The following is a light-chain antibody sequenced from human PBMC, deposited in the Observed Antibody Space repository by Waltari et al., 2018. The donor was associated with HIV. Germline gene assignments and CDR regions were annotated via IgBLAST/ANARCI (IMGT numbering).Light chain of an antibody. CDR3: QSADTSGKYVV. J-gene: IGLJ2*01. Sequence: SYELTQSSSVSVSPGQTATITCSGDALTKQPAYWYHQRPGQAPLLVIFKATERPSGVPERFSGSSSGTTVTLKISGVEAEDEGDYYCQSADTSGKYVVFGGGTKVTVL. CDR2: KAT. V-gene: IGLV3-25*03. CDR1: ALTKQP.